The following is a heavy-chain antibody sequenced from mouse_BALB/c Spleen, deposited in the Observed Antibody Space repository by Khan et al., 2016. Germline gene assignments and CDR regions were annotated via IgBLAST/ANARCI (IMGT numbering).Heavy chain of an antibody. CDR2: IWGDGST. J-gene: IGHJ4*01. CDR3: ARDGWGYYAMDY. D-gene: IGHD2-2*01. V-gene: IGHV2-6-7*01. CDR1: GFSIIAYG. Sequence: QVQLKQSGPGLVAPSQSLSITCTVSGFSIIAYGVNWVRQPPGKGLEWLGMIWGDGSTDYNSALISRQNITKANSKSQVFLKLNSLLTYDNAKYYCARDGWGYYAMDYGGQGTSVTVST.